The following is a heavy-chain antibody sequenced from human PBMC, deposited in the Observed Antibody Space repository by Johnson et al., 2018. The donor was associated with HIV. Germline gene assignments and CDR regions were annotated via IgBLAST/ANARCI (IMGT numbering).Heavy chain of an antibody. V-gene: IGHV3-30*03. D-gene: IGHD2-15*01. Sequence: QVQVLESGRGVVQPGRSLRLSCAASGFTFSTYGMHWVRQAPGKGLEWVAVISFDGTKKNQADSVKGRFIISRDNSKNTLYLQMNSLRVEDTAVYYCARGAYTYGSRGEGGYDSCDMWGRGTMVTVSP. J-gene: IGHJ3*02. CDR1: GFTFSTYG. CDR3: ARGAYTYGSRGEGGYDSCDM. CDR2: ISFDGTKK.